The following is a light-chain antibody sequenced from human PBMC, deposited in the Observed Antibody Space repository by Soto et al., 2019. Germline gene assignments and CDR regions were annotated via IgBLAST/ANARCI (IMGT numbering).Light chain of an antibody. CDR2: EVT. V-gene: IGLV2-14*01. CDR3: SSHAGSNAFYV. Sequence: QSALTQPASMSGSPGQSITISCTGTSSDIGAYDYVSWYQQYPGRVPKLIIHEVTNRPSGVSDRFSGSKSGNTASLTISGLQTEDEADYYCSSHAGSNAFYVFGTGTKVTVL. CDR1: SSDIGAYDY. J-gene: IGLJ1*01.